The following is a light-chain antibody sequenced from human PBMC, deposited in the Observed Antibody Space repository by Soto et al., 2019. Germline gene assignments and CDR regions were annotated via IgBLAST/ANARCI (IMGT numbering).Light chain of an antibody. CDR3: CSYAGSLV. Sequence: QSALTQPRSVSGSPGQSVTISCTGTSSDVGGYNYVSWYQQHPGKAPNLMIYDVSKRPSGVPDRFSGSKSGNTASLTISGLQAEDEADYYCCSYAGSLVFGGGTKVTVL. CDR1: SSDVGGYNY. CDR2: DVS. J-gene: IGLJ2*01. V-gene: IGLV2-11*01.